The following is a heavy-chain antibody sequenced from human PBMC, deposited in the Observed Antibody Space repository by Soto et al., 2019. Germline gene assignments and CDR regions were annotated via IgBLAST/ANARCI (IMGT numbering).Heavy chain of an antibody. J-gene: IGHJ6*02. CDR3: AREEPVYYYGMDV. Sequence: ASVKVSCKASGYTFTSYIMHWVRQAPGQRLEWMGWVNAGNGNTKYSQKFQGRVTITRDTSASTAYMELSSLRSEDTALYYCAREEPVYYYGMDVWGQGTTVTVS. CDR2: VNAGNGNT. V-gene: IGHV1-3*01. CDR1: GYTFTSYI.